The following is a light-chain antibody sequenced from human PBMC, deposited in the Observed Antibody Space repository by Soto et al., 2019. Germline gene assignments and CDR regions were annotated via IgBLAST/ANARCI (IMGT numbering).Light chain of an antibody. CDR1: QIISAW. CDR2: DAS. V-gene: IGKV1-5*01. Sequence: DIQMTQSPSTLSASVGDRVTITCRASQIISAWLAWFQQKPGKAPKLLIYDASSLEGGVPSRFSGSGSGTEFTLTISSLQPDDFATYYCQQYNLFWTFGQGTKVEIK. CDR3: QQYNLFWT. J-gene: IGKJ1*01.